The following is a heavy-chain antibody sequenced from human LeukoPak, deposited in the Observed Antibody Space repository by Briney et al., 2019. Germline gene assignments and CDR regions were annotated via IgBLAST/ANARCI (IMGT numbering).Heavy chain of an antibody. Sequence: PSETLSLTCAVYGGSFSGYYWSWIRQPPGKGLEWIGEINHSGSTNYNPSLKSRVTISVDTSKNQFSLKLSSVTAADTAVYYCARGRFNLRGFYMDVWGKGTTVTVSS. J-gene: IGHJ6*03. CDR1: GGSFSGYY. CDR2: INHSGST. V-gene: IGHV4-34*01. CDR3: ARGRFNLRGFYMDV. D-gene: IGHD3-16*01.